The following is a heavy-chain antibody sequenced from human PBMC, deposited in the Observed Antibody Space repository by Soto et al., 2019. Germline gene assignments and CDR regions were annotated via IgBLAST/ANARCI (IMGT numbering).Heavy chain of an antibody. CDR1: GYTFTSYY. V-gene: IGHV1-46*01. CDR3: ARDIAVVVAAIPYYYYGMDV. CDR2: INPSGGST. D-gene: IGHD2-15*01. J-gene: IGHJ6*02. Sequence: ASVKVSCKASGYTFTSYYMHWVRQAPGQGLEWMGIINPSGGSTSYAQKFQGRVTMTRDTSTSTVYMELSSLRSEDTAVYYCARDIAVVVAAIPYYYYGMDVWGQGTTVTVAS.